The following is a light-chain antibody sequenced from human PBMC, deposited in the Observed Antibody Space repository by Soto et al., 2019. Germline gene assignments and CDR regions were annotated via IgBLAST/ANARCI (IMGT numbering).Light chain of an antibody. CDR2: DAS. V-gene: IGKV1-5*01. J-gene: IGKJ3*01. CDR1: QSISSW. Sequence: DSQMTQSPSTLSASVGDRVTITCRASQSISSWLAWYQQKPGKAPKLLIYDASSLESGVPSRFSGSGSGTELTPTISSLQPDDFATYYCQQYNSPPTTFGPGTKVDIK. CDR3: QQYNSPPTT.